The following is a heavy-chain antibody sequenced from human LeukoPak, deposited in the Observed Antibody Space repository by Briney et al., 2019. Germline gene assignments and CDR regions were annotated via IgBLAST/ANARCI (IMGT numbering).Heavy chain of an antibody. CDR2: IYYSGCT. Sequence: PSETLSLTCTVSGGSISSSSYYWGWIRLPPGKGLEWIGNIYYSGCTYYNPSLKSRVTISVDTSKNQCSLKLTSVTAADTDVYYCTRVPYSSSWYADYWGQGTLVTVSS. J-gene: IGHJ4*02. D-gene: IGHD6-13*01. V-gene: IGHV4-39*07. CDR1: GGSISSSSYY. CDR3: TRVPYSSSWYADY.